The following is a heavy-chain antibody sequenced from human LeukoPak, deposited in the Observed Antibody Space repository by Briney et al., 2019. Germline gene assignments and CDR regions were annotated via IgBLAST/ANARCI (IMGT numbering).Heavy chain of an antibody. D-gene: IGHD1-26*01. J-gene: IGHJ3*02. CDR3: ARTVVGATTDDAFDI. Sequence: ASVKVSCKASGGTFSSYAISWVRQAPGQGLGWLGRFIPIFGTANYAQKFQGRVTITTDESTSTAYMELSSLRSEDTAVYYCARTVVGATTDDAFDIWGQGTMVTVSS. CDR2: FIPIFGTA. CDR1: GGTFSSYA. V-gene: IGHV1-69*05.